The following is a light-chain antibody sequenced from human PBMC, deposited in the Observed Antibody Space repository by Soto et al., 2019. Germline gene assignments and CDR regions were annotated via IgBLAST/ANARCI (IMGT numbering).Light chain of an antibody. CDR3: QQFGNVPRT. CDR1: QSINRSY. Sequence: EIVLTQSPGTLSLSPGERAALSCRASQSINRSYLAWYRHKPGQPPRLLIYGASTRATGIPDRFSGSGSGTDFTLTIGRLEPEDFAVYYCQQFGNVPRTFGQGTKV. CDR2: GAS. V-gene: IGKV3-20*01. J-gene: IGKJ1*01.